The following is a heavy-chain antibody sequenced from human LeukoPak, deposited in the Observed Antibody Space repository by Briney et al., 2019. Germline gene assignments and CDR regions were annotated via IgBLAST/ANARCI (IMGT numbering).Heavy chain of an antibody. CDR2: ISTYNGNT. J-gene: IGHJ4*02. Sequence: ASVKVSCRSSGYTFTTYGITWVRQALGQGLEWMGWISTYNGNTNYARKLQGRVTMTTDTSTSTAYMELRSLRSDDTAMYYCARDRMDTGTYFDYWGQGTLVTVSS. CDR3: ARDRMDTGTYFDY. V-gene: IGHV1-18*01. D-gene: IGHD5-18*01. CDR1: GYTFTTYG.